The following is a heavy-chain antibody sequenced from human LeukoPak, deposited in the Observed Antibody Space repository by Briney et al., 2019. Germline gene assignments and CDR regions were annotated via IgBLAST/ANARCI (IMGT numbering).Heavy chain of an antibody. J-gene: IGHJ6*02. Sequence: PGGSLRLSCAASGFTFSSYAMSWVRQAPGKGLEGVSAISGSGGSTYYADSVKGRFTISRDNSKNTLYLQMNSLRAEDTAVYYCASPYGGNSDYYYYYYGMDVWGQGTTVTVSS. D-gene: IGHD4-23*01. CDR1: GFTFSSYA. V-gene: IGHV3-23*01. CDR2: ISGSGGST. CDR3: ASPYGGNSDYYYYYYGMDV.